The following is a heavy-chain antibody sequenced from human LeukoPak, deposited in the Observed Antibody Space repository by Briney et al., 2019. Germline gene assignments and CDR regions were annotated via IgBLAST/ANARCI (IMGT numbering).Heavy chain of an antibody. Sequence: PGGSLRLPCAASGFTFSDYYMSWIRQAPGKGLEWVSAISGSGGSTYYADSVKGRFTISRDNSKNTLYLQMNSLRAEDTAVYYCAKDGGEYYDILTGYYPRLYYMDVWGKGTTVTISS. CDR1: GFTFSDYY. CDR3: AKDGGEYYDILTGYYPRLYYMDV. V-gene: IGHV3-23*01. D-gene: IGHD3-9*01. J-gene: IGHJ6*03. CDR2: ISGSGGST.